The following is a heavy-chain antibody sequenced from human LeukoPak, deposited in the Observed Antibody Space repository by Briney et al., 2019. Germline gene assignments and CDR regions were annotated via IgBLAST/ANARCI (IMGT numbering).Heavy chain of an antibody. J-gene: IGHJ6*03. CDR1: GYTFTSYD. D-gene: IGHD3-22*01. CDR2: FDPEDGET. V-gene: IGHV1-24*01. Sequence: ASVKVSCKASGYTFTSYDINWVRQATGQGLEWMGGFDPEDGETIYAQKFQGRVTMTEDTSTDTAYMELSSLRSEDTAVYYCASQTYYYDSSGSHYYMDVWGKGTTVTVSS. CDR3: ASQTYYYDSSGSHYYMDV.